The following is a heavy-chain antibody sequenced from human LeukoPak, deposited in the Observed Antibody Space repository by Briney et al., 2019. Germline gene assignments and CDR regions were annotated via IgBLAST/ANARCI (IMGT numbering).Heavy chain of an antibody. V-gene: IGHV4-39*01. J-gene: IGHJ5*02. CDR2: IYYSGST. CDR1: GVSISSSSYY. CDR3: ARQGQAAAGTGDWFDP. Sequence: SETLSLTCTVSGVSISSSSYYWGWIRQPPGKGLEWIGSIYYSGSTYYNPSLKSRVTISVDTSKNQFSLKLSSVTAADTAVYYCARQGQAAAGTGDWFDPWGQGTLVTVSS. D-gene: IGHD6-13*01.